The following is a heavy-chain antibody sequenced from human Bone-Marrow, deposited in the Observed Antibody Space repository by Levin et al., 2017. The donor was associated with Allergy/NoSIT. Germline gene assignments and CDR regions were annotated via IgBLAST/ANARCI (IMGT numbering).Heavy chain of an antibody. CDR2: MSNDGNFK. J-gene: IGHJ4*02. D-gene: IGHD3-10*01. Sequence: GGSLRLSCTASEFIFSRYPMHWVRQAPGKGLEWVAVMSNDGNFKSYADSVKGRFTISRDNSEDTLYLQMNSLRPEDTGVYFCTRGAGSYPWAVFDHWGQGTLVTVSS. CDR3: TRGAGSYPWAVFDH. V-gene: IGHV3-30*04. CDR1: EFIFSRYP.